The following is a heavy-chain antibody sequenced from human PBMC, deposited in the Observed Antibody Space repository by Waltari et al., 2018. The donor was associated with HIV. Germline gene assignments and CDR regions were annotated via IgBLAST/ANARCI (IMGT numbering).Heavy chain of an antibody. Sequence: EVQLVESGGGLVQPGGSLRLSCAASGFTFSNYWMHWVRQAPGKGLVGVSRINSDGTSTTYADSVKGRFTISRDNAKNTLFLQMNSLRAEDTTVYYCSRVLHNSYFDYWGQGALVTVSS. CDR2: INSDGTST. J-gene: IGHJ4*02. V-gene: IGHV3-74*01. CDR1: GFTFSNYW. D-gene: IGHD1-20*01. CDR3: SRVLHNSYFDY.